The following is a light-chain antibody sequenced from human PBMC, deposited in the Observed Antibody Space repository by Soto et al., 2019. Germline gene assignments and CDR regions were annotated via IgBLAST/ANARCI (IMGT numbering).Light chain of an antibody. CDR1: QSVSSY. J-gene: IGKJ2*01. Sequence: EIVLTQSPATLSLSPGERATLSCRASQSVSSYLAWYQQKPGQAPRLLIYDASSRATGIPARFSGSGSGTDFPPTISGLDPEDFAFYSGQQRSNGGGGEYTFGQGTKLEIK. CDR3: QQRSNGGGGEYT. CDR2: DAS. V-gene: IGKV3-11*01.